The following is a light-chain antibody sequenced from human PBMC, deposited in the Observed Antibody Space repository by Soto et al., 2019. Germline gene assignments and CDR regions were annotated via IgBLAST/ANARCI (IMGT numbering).Light chain of an antibody. CDR3: QSYDSSLSGYV. CDR1: SSNIRAGYD. CDR2: GNN. J-gene: IGLJ1*01. Sequence: QSVLTQPPSVSGAPGQRVTISCSGSSSNIRAGYDVHWYQQLPGTAPKLLIYGNNNRPSGVPDRFSGSKFGTSASLAITGLQAEDEADYYCQSYDSSLSGYVFGTGTKVTVL. V-gene: IGLV1-40*01.